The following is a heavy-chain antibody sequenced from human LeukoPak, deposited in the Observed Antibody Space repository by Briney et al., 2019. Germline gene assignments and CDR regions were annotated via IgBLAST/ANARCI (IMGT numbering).Heavy chain of an antibody. CDR1: GGSISSHY. CDR2: LFDSVNT. CDR3: ATIQRGSIFGYFDF. V-gene: IGHV4-59*11. Sequence: SETLSLTCTVSGGSISSHYWNWIRQPPGKGLEWIAYLFDSVNTKDNPSLQSRLTLSADTSKNQFSLRLSSVTAADTAVYYCATIQRGSIFGYFDFWGQRIKVTVSS. J-gene: IGHJ4*02. D-gene: IGHD5-18*01.